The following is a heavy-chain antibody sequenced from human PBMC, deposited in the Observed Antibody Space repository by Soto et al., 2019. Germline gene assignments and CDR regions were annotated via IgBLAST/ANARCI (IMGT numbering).Heavy chain of an antibody. J-gene: IGHJ4*02. Sequence: PSETLSLTCTVSGGSISSGGYYWSWIRQHPGKGLEWIGYIYYSGSTYYNPSLKSRVTISVDTSKNQFSLKLSSVTAADTAVYYCERCLHTATVNFWGQGTLVTVSS. CDR1: GGSISSGGYY. D-gene: IGHD5-18*01. CDR2: IYYSGST. V-gene: IGHV4-31*03. CDR3: ERCLHTATVNF.